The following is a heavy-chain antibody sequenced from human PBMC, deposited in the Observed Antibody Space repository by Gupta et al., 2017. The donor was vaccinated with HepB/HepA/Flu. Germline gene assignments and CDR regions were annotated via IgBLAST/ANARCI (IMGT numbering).Heavy chain of an antibody. J-gene: IGHJ4*02. CDR2: RSYSGST. CDR3: VRHGAYYFDSGSHANFRY. Sequence: QLHELGAGLVTSSETLSLTCPGSGGPNNGGYWSRLRQLPGKGLEWVGYRSYSGSTTYTSDNPSLKSRVTISVDTSRNQFSLKLSSVTASDTAADTAVYYCVRHGAYYFDSGSHANFRYWGKGTLVTVSS. CDR1: GGPNNGGY. D-gene: IGHD3-10*01. V-gene: IGHV4-59*08.